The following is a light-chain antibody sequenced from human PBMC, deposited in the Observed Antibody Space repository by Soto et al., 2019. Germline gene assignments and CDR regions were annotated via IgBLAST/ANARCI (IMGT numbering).Light chain of an antibody. CDR3: TSYTTAITLVL. CDR1: STDVGGYNY. V-gene: IGLV2-14*01. CDR2: EVN. J-gene: IGLJ2*01. Sequence: QSALTQPASVSGSPGQSITISCTGTSTDVGGYNYVSWYQQHPGKAPKLIIYEVNNRPSGLSNRFSGSKSGNTASLTISGLQAEDEADYFCTSYTTAITLVLFGGGTKLTVL.